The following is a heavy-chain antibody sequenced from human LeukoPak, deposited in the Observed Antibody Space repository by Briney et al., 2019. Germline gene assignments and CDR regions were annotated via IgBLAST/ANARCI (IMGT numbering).Heavy chain of an antibody. CDR2: INPSGGST. CDR1: GYTFTSYY. D-gene: IGHD6-6*01. J-gene: IGHJ6*02. V-gene: IGHV1-46*01. Sequence: GASVTVSCTASGYTFTSYYMHWVRQATGQGLEWMGIINPSGGSTSYAQKFQGRVTMTRDTSTSTVYMELSSLRSEDTAVYYCARNTVSARPNYYYYYGMDVWGQGTTVTVSS. CDR3: ARNTVSARPNYYYYYGMDV.